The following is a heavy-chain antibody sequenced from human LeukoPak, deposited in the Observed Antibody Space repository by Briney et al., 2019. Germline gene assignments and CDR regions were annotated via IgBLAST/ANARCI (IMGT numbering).Heavy chain of an antibody. CDR2: IYHSGST. Sequence: SETLSLTCSVSGYSMSSGYYWGWIWQPPGKGLEWIGSIYHSGSTYYNPSLKSRVTISVDTSKNQFSLKLSSVTAADTAVYYCAREAGSNWNYDYWGQGTLVTVSS. J-gene: IGHJ4*02. CDR1: GYSMSSGYY. CDR3: AREAGSNWNYDY. V-gene: IGHV4-38-2*02. D-gene: IGHD1-7*01.